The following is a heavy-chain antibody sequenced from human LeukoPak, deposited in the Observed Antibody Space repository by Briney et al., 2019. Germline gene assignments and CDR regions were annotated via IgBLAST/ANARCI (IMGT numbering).Heavy chain of an antibody. D-gene: IGHD3-16*02. CDR3: ARGYVWGSYRPYYFDY. J-gene: IGHJ4*02. CDR1: GGTFSSYA. Sequence: SVKVSCEASGGTFSSYAISWVRQAPGQGLEWMGGIIPIFGTANYAQKFQGRVTITADESTSTAYMELSSLRSEDTAVYYCARGYVWGSYRPYYFDYWGQGTLVTVSS. V-gene: IGHV1-69*13. CDR2: IIPIFGTA.